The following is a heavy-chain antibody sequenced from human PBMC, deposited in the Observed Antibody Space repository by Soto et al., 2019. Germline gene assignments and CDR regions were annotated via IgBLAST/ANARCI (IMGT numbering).Heavy chain of an antibody. D-gene: IGHD3-10*01. V-gene: IGHV4-30-4*01. CDR3: ARAQGSGFLVS. CDR1: GGSISSGDYY. CDR2: IYYSGST. J-gene: IGHJ4*02. Sequence: QVQLQESGPGLVKPSQTLSLTCTVSGGSISSGDYYWSWIRQPPGKGLEWIGYIYYSGSTYYNPSLKXRXTXAXXASKNQFSLKPSAVTAADTAVYYCARAQGSGFLVSWGQGTLVTVSS.